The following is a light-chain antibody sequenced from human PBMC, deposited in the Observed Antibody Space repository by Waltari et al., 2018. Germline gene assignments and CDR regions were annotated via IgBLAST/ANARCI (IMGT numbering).Light chain of an antibody. Sequence: QSALTQPRSVSGSPGQSVTISCTGTSSDVGGYAYVSWYQQNPGKAPKLMVFDFNRPPSGVPDLFSGSKSGNTASLTISGLQAEDEADYYCCSYAGSYTWVFGTGTKVTVL. CDR2: DFN. J-gene: IGLJ1*01. V-gene: IGLV2-11*01. CDR3: CSYAGSYTWV. CDR1: SSDVGGYAY.